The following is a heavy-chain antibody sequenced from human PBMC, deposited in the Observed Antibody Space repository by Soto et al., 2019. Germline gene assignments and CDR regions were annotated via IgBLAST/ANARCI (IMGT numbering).Heavy chain of an antibody. V-gene: IGHV4-59*08. J-gene: IGHJ4*01. D-gene: IGHD2-8*02. CDR2: IYYSGST. CDR3: ARRCTPVAYDY. CDR1: GGSISGNY. Sequence: QVQLQESGPGLVKPSETLSLTCTVSGGSISGNYWTWIRQPPGKGLEWIGYIYYSGSTNYNPSLNVGVTISIATSKNEFALKLSSVTAADTAVYYFARRCTPVAYDYWGHGTLVTVSS.